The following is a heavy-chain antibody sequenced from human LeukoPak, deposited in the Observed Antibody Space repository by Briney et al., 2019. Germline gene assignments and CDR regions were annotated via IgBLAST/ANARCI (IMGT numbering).Heavy chain of an antibody. CDR1: GGSISSSSYY. V-gene: IGHV4-31*03. D-gene: IGHD2-2*01. Sequence: SETLSLTCTVSGGSISSSSYYWSWIRQPPGKGLEWIGYIYYSGSTYHNPSLKSRVTISVDTSKNQFSLKLSSVTAADTAVYYCARARRYCSSTSCGSTGFDPWGQGTLVTVSS. CDR3: ARARRYCSSTSCGSTGFDP. CDR2: IYYSGST. J-gene: IGHJ5*02.